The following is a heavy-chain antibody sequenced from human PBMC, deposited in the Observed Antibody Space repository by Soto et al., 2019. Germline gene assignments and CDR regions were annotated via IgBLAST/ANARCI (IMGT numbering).Heavy chain of an antibody. D-gene: IGHD5-18*01. CDR3: ARGDRGYSYGYGYFDY. CDR1: GFTFSSYG. J-gene: IGHJ4*02. Sequence: QVQLVESGGGVVQPGRSLRLSCAASGFTFSSYGMHWVRQAPGTGLEWVAVIWYDGSNKYYADSVKGRFTISRDNSKNTLYLQMNSLRAEDTTVYYRARGDRGYSYGYGYFDYCGQGTLVTVSS. V-gene: IGHV3-33*01. CDR2: IWYDGSNK.